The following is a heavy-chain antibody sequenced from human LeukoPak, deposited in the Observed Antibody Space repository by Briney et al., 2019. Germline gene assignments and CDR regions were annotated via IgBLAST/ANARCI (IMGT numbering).Heavy chain of an antibody. CDR2: ISWNSGSI. CDR1: GFTFDDYA. CDR3: ARTSSGGSCYLDY. J-gene: IGHJ4*02. V-gene: IGHV3-9*01. Sequence: GGSLRLSCAASGFTFDDYAMHWVRQAPGKGLEWVSGISWNSGSIGYADSVKGRFTISRDNAKNSLYLQMNSLRAEDTAVYYCARTSSGGSCYLDYWGQGTLVTVSS. D-gene: IGHD2-15*01.